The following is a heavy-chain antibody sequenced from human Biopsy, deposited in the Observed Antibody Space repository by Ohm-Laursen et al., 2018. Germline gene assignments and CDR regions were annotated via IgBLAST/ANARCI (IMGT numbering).Heavy chain of an antibody. Sequence: LRLSCTASGLTFSSYWMTWVRQAPGKGLEWVANINPDGSEKYYADSVKGRFTISRDNAKNSLYLQMSSLRAEDTAIYYCARDIVTGVDYLDDWGQGTLVTVSS. D-gene: IGHD7-27*01. CDR3: ARDIVTGVDYLDD. CDR1: GLTFSSYW. V-gene: IGHV3-7*01. CDR2: INPDGSEK. J-gene: IGHJ4*02.